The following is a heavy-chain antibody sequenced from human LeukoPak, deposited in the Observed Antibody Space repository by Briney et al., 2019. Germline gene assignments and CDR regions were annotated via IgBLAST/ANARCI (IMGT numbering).Heavy chain of an antibody. J-gene: IGHJ4*02. CDR2: LSGSGGST. CDR1: GFTFSSYA. D-gene: IGHD4-17*01. CDR3: AKPDSFYGDYSRFDY. Sequence: PGGSLRLSCAASGFTFSSYAMSWVRQAPGKGLEWVSALSGSGGSTYYADSVKGRFTISRDNSKNTLYLQMNSLRAEDTAVYYCAKPDSFYGDYSRFDYWGQGTLVTVSS. V-gene: IGHV3-23*01.